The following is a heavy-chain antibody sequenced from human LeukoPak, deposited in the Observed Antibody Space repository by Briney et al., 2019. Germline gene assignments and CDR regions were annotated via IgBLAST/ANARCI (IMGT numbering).Heavy chain of an antibody. CDR3: ARGTYDFLSGYPDSFHY. Sequence: GESLRLSCAAAGFTFSDYYMSWIRQAPGKGLEWVSYISSSGSTIYYADSVKGRFTISRDNAKNSLYLQMNSLRAEDTAVYYCARGTYDFLSGYPDSFHYWVQGTLVTVSS. CDR2: ISSSGSTI. V-gene: IGHV3-11*04. D-gene: IGHD3-3*01. J-gene: IGHJ4*02. CDR1: GFTFSDYY.